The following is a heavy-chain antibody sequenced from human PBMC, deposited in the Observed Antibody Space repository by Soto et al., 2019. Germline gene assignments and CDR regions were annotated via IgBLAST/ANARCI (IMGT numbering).Heavy chain of an antibody. D-gene: IGHD3-3*01. CDR1: GGSISSSNW. Sequence: SETLSLTCAVSGGSISSSNWWIWVRQPPGKGLEWIGEIYHSGSTNYNPSLKSRVTISVDKSKNQFSLKLSSVTAADTAVYYCARDPRITIFGVVNNWFDPWGQGTLVTVSS. CDR3: ARDPRITIFGVVNNWFDP. CDR2: IYHSGST. V-gene: IGHV4-4*02. J-gene: IGHJ5*02.